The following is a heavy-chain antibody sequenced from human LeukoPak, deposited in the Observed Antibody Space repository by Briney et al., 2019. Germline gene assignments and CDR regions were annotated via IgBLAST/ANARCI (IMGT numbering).Heavy chain of an antibody. CDR1: GFILSSYP. J-gene: IGHJ4*02. Sequence: GXXLRLSCVASGFILSSYPMHWVRQAPGKGLESVSAISGDGGQTYYANSVKGRFTISRDNSKNTLYLQMGSLRDEDTAMYYCAREEPAGSTDSWGQGTLVTVSS. CDR3: AREEPAGSTDS. CDR2: ISGDGGQT. V-gene: IGHV3-64*01. D-gene: IGHD1-14*01.